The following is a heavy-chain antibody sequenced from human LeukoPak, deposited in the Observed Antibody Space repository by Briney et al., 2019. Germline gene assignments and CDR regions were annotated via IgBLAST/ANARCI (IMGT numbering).Heavy chain of an antibody. J-gene: IGHJ3*02. CDR3: ARDQGPPGGYIDIDAFDI. Sequence: SRGSLRLSCAASGFTFDDYGMSWVRQAPGKGLEWVSVIYSGGSTYYADSVKGRFTISRDNSKNTLYLQMNSLRAEDTAVYYCARDQGPPGGYIDIDAFDIWGQGTMVIVSS. V-gene: IGHV3-53*01. D-gene: IGHD1-26*01. CDR2: IYSGGST. CDR1: GFTFDDYG.